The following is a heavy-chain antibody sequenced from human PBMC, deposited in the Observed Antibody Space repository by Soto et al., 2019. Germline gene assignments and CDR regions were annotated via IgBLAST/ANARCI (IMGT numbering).Heavy chain of an antibody. CDR3: ARGQGVSRRDAFDI. D-gene: IGHD3-10*01. J-gene: IGHJ3*02. Sequence: EVQLVESGGGLVQPGGSLRLSCAASGFTFSSYSMNWVRQAPGKGLEWVSYISSSSSTISYADSVKGRFTISRDNAKNSVYLQLNSLRAEDTAVYYCARGQGVSRRDAFDIWGQGTMVTVSS. V-gene: IGHV3-48*01. CDR2: ISSSSSTI. CDR1: GFTFSSYS.